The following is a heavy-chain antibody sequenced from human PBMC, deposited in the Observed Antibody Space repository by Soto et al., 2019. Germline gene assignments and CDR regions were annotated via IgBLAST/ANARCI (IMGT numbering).Heavy chain of an antibody. CDR2: IYHSGST. CDR1: GGSISSGGYS. D-gene: IGHD2-2*01. J-gene: IGHJ4*02. V-gene: IGHV4-30-2*01. Sequence: PSETLSLPCAVSGGSISSGGYSWSWIRQPPGKGLEWTGYIYHSGSTYYNPSLKSRVTISVDRSKNQFSLKLSSVPAAATAFYYCARRAIYAPPGYWGQGTLVTVSS. CDR3: ARRAIYAPPGY.